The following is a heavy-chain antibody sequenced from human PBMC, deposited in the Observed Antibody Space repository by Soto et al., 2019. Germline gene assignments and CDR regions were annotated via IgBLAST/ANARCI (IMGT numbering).Heavy chain of an antibody. CDR1: GFTFSSFA. J-gene: IGHJ4*02. CDR2: IGDDGIGK. V-gene: IGHV3-23*01. CDR3: AKDGFGWGDYFDS. D-gene: IGHD3-10*01. Sequence: GGSLRLSCAASGFTFSSFAMSWVRQAPGRGLEWVSAIGDDGIGKFYADSVKGRFTIARDNSKNTLFLQMNSLRAEDTALYYCAKDGFGWGDYFDSWGQGTLVTVSS.